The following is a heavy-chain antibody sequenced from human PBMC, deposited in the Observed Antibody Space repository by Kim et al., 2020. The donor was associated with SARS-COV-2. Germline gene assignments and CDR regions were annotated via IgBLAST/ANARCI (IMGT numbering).Heavy chain of an antibody. J-gene: IGHJ4*02. Sequence: VKGRFTISRDNSKNTLYLQMNSLRAEDTAVYYCAKDLYYGSGRGDYFDYWGQGTLVTVSS. CDR3: AKDLYYGSGRGDYFDY. D-gene: IGHD3-10*01. V-gene: IGHV3-23*01.